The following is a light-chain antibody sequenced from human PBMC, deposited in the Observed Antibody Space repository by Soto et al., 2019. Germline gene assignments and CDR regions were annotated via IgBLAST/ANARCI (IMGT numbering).Light chain of an antibody. Sequence: QPVLTQPPSVSGAPGQTVTVTCTGSSSNIGGGHDVKWYHQVPGTAPKLLNFGTTSRPSRHSGSRSGSSASLAISAVQPEDEGEYYCQAYDSGLRVSIFGGGTKLTVL. CDR2: GTT. V-gene: IGLV1-40*01. CDR3: QAYDSGLRVSI. CDR1: SSNIGGGHD. J-gene: IGLJ2*01.